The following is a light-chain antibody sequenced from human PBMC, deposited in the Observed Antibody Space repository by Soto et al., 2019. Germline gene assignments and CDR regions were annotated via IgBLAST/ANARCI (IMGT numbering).Light chain of an antibody. J-gene: IGKJ1*01. CDR2: GAS. V-gene: IGKV3-20*01. CDR3: QQYASSPLT. Sequence: EIVLTQSPGTLSLSPGERATLSCRASQSVYNNYLAWYQLKPGQAPRLVIYGASSRATGIPDRFIASGSGTDFTLTISRLEPEDFAVYYCQQYASSPLTFGQGTKVDIK. CDR1: QSVYNNY.